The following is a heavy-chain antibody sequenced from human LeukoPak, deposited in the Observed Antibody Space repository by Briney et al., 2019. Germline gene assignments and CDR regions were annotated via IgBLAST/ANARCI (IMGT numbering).Heavy chain of an antibody. J-gene: IGHJ4*02. CDR3: TRDRSSLSEETDY. Sequence: GGSLRLSCAASGFIFNSYGMHWVRQAPGKGLEWVAFIRYDGSNKYYADSVKGRFTISRDNSKNTLYLQMNSLRAEDTAVYYCTRDRSSLSEETDYWGQGTLVTVSS. V-gene: IGHV3-30*02. CDR2: IRYDGSNK. CDR1: GFIFNSYG. D-gene: IGHD2-2*01.